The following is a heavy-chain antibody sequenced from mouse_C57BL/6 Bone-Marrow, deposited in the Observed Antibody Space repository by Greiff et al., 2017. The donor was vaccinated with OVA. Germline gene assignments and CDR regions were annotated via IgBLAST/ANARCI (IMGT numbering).Heavy chain of an antibody. J-gene: IGHJ1*03. CDR1: GYTFTDYY. Sequence: SGPVLVKPGASVKMSCKASGYTFTDYYMNWVKQSHGKSLEWIGVINPYNGGTSYNQKFKGKATLTVDKSSSTAYMALHRLTSEDSAVYYWARDGYGSSYWYFDVWGTGTTVTVSS. V-gene: IGHV1-19*01. CDR3: ARDGYGSSYWYFDV. D-gene: IGHD1-1*01. CDR2: INPYNGGT.